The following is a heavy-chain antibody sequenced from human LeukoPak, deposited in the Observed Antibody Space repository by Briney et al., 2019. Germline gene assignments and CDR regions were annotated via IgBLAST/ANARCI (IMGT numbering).Heavy chain of an antibody. J-gene: IGHJ4*02. V-gene: IGHV1-69*04. CDR1: GGTFSSYA. CDR2: IIPILGIA. Sequence: SVKVSCKASGGTFSSYALSWVRQAPGQGLEWMGRIIPILGIANYAQKFQGRVTITADKSTSTAYVELSSLRSEDTAVYYCARGDYYDSSGYSPADYWGQGTLVTVSS. CDR3: ARGDYYDSSGYSPADY. D-gene: IGHD3-22*01.